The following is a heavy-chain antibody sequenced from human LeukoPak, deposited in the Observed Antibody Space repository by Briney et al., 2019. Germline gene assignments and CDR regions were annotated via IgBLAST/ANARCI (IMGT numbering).Heavy chain of an antibody. J-gene: IGHJ4*02. CDR1: GFTFSSYA. CDR2: ISYDGSNK. D-gene: IGHD1-26*01. Sequence: GGSLRLSCAASGFTFSSYAMHWVRQAPGKGLEWVAVISYDGSNKYYADSVKGRFTISRDNSKNTLYLQMNSLRDEDTAVYYCAKTLGGATNFDYWGQGTLVTVSS. CDR3: AKTLGGATNFDY. V-gene: IGHV3-30-3*02.